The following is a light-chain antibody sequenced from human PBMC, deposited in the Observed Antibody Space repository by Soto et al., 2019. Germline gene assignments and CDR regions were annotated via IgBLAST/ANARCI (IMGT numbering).Light chain of an antibody. CDR3: QPYNSYSWT. Sequence: DIQMTQSPSTLSASVGDRVTITCRASQSISTWLAWYQQKPGKAPKLLIYKASTLEEGVPSRFSGSGSGTEFRLTISSLQPDDFATYYCQPYNSYSWTFGQGTKVEIK. CDR1: QSISTW. J-gene: IGKJ1*01. CDR2: KAS. V-gene: IGKV1-5*03.